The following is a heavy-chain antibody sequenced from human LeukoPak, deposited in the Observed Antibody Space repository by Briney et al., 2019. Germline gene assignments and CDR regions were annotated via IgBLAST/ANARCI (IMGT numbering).Heavy chain of an antibody. J-gene: IGHJ4*02. Sequence: ASVKVSCKASGYTSTTYGISWVRQAPGQGLEWMGWTYNSYTHYAQTLRDRLTMTTGTSTSTSYMELRGLRSDDTAVYYCARALAQGGSFDLYYFDSWGQGSLVTVSS. V-gene: IGHV1-18*01. CDR2: TYNSYT. D-gene: IGHD3-9*01. CDR3: ARALAQGGSFDLYYFDS. CDR1: GYTSTTYG.